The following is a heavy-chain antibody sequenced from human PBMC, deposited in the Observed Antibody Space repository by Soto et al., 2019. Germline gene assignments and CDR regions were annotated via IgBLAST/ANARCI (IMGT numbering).Heavy chain of an antibody. CDR1: GGSISSSSYY. V-gene: IGHV4-39*01. CDR3: ASKASKLRFLEWPPSGS. CDR2: IYYSGST. Sequence: PSETLSLTCTVSGGSISSSSYYWGWIRQPPGKGLEWIGSIYYSGSTYYNPSLKSRVTISVDTSKNQFSLKLSSVTAADTAVYYCASKASKLRFLEWPPSGSWGQGTLVTVSS. D-gene: IGHD3-3*01. J-gene: IGHJ4*02.